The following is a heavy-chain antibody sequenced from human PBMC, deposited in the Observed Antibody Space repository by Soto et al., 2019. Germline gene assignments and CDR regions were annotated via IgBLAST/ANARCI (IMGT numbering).Heavy chain of an antibody. D-gene: IGHD2-8*01. V-gene: IGHV1-69*13. CDR1: GGTFSSYA. CDR2: IIPIFGTA. J-gene: IGHJ3*02. CDR3: ARVGYCTNGVCYLGAFDI. Sequence: SVKVSCKASGGTFSSYAISWVRQAPGQGLEWMGGIIPIFGTANYAQKFPCRVTITADESTTTGYMEMSSLRSEDTAVYYCARVGYCTNGVCYLGAFDIWGQGTMVTVSS.